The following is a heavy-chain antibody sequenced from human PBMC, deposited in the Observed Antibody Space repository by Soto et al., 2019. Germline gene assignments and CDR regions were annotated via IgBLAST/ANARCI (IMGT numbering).Heavy chain of an antibody. V-gene: IGHV4-38-2*01. CDR3: ARYFHTYSGPPI. Sequence: SETLSLTCVVSGYVITSGYYWGWIRQPPGKGLEWIGTVDHSGSTYYDPSLQGRVTISIDTSKNQFSLKLTSVTAADTALYYCARYFHTYSGPPIWGQGTLVTVSS. D-gene: IGHD5-12*01. J-gene: IGHJ4*02. CDR2: VDHSGST. CDR1: GYVITSGYY.